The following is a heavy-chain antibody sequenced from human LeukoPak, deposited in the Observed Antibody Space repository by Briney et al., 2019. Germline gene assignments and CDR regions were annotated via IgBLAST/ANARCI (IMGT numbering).Heavy chain of an antibody. CDR3: ARDTYYYDSSGYPHMDV. J-gene: IGHJ6*03. CDR2: INPSGGST. D-gene: IGHD3-22*01. Sequence: ASVKVSCKASGYTFTSYYMHWVRQAPGQGLEWMGIINPSGGSTNYAQKFQGRVTITADESTSTAYMELSSLRSEDTAVYYCARDTYYYDSSGYPHMDVWGKGTTVTISS. CDR1: GYTFTSYY. V-gene: IGHV1-46*01.